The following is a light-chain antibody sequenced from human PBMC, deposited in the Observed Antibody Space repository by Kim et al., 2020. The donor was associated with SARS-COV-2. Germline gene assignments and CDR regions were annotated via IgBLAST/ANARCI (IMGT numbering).Light chain of an antibody. J-gene: IGLJ1*01. Sequence: SSELTQDPAVSVALGQTVSITCQGASLRSYFASWYQQKPGQAPVLVIFGQNNRPSGIPDRFSGSYSGNTASLTITAAQAEDEADYYCNSRDSTGNHFLFGTGTKVTVL. V-gene: IGLV3-19*01. CDR1: SLRSYF. CDR3: NSRDSTGNHFL. CDR2: GQN.